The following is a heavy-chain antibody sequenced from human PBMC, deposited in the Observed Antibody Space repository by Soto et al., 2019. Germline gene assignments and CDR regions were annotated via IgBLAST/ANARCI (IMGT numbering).Heavy chain of an antibody. D-gene: IGHD4-17*01. J-gene: IGHJ6*03. V-gene: IGHV1-8*01. Sequence: QVQLVQSGAEVKKPGASVKVSCKASGYTFTSYDINWVRQATGQGLEWMGWMNPNSGNTGYAQKFQGRITMTRNTSISTAYMELSSLRSEDTAVYYCARRYGDGYYYYYYMDVWGKGTTVTVSS. CDR2: MNPNSGNT. CDR3: ARRYGDGYYYYYYMDV. CDR1: GYTFTSYD.